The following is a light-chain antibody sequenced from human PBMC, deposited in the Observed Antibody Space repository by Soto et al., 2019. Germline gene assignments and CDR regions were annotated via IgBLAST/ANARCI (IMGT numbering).Light chain of an antibody. CDR2: GAS. Sequence: EVVITVSLTTLSVSPRERATLSCRASQSVSSNLAWYQQKPGQAPRLLIYGASTRATGIPARFSGSGSGTEFTLTISSLEPEDFALYYCQQRSTWPTFAQG. J-gene: IGKJ5*01. CDR3: QQRSTWPT. V-gene: IGKV3-15*01. CDR1: QSVSSN.